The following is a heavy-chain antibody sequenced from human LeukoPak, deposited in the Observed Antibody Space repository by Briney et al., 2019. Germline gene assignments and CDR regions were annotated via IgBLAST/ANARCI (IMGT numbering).Heavy chain of an antibody. CDR2: IYHSGST. V-gene: IGHV4-30-2*01. J-gene: IGHJ4*02. CDR1: GGSISSGGYY. Sequence: SSQTLSLTCTVSGGSISSGGYYWSWIRQPPGKGLEWIGYIYHSGSTYYNPSLKSRVTISVDRSKNQFSLKLSSVTAADTAVYYCARLPKDIAAADHWGQGTLVTVSS. CDR3: ARLPKDIAAADH. D-gene: IGHD6-13*01.